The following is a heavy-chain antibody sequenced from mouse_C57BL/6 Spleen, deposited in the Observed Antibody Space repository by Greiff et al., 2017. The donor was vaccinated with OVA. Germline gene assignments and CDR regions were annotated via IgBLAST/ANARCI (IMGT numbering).Heavy chain of an antibody. V-gene: IGHV1-59*01. D-gene: IGHD2-3*01. CDR1: GYTFTSYW. Sequence: QVQLQQSGAELVRPGTSVKLSCKASGYTFTSYWMHWVKQRPGQGLEWIGVIDPSDSYTNYNQKFTGKATLTVDTSSSTAYMQLSSLTSEDSAVYYCARCGLLLHFDYWGQGTTLTVSS. J-gene: IGHJ2*01. CDR2: IDPSDSYT. CDR3: ARCGLLLHFDY.